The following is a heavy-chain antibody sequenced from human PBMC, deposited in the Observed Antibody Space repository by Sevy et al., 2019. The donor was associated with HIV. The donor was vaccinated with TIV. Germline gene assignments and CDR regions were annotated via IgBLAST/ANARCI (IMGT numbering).Heavy chain of an antibody. CDR3: TKDMVKFGGIIANSPGGFDI. Sequence: GGSLRLSCAASGFRFSSYGMNWVRQAPGKGLEWVAFLPYDGSKEDYAASVKGRFTISRDNSKNTLYLQMNSLRVEDTAVYYCTKDMVKFGGIIANSPGGFDIWGQGTRVTVSS. J-gene: IGHJ3*02. D-gene: IGHD3-16*02. CDR1: GFRFSSYG. V-gene: IGHV3-30*02. CDR2: LPYDGSKE.